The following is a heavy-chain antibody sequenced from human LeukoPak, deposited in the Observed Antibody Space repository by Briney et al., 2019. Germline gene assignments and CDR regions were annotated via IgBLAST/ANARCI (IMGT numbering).Heavy chain of an antibody. D-gene: IGHD2-2*01. CDR3: ARAPPGLVIPTAKLLDY. CDR2: ISAYNGNT. CDR1: GYSFTSYG. V-gene: IGHV1-18*01. J-gene: IGHJ4*02. Sequence: VASVKVSCKASGYSFTSYGISWVRQAPGQGLEWMGWISAYNGNTNYAQKVQGRVTMDTDTSTSTAYMELRSLRPDDTAVYFCARAPPGLVIPTAKLLDYWGQGTLVSVSS.